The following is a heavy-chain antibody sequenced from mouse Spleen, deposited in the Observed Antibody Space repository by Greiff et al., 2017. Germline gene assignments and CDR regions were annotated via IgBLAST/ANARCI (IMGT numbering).Heavy chain of an antibody. CDR1: GYTFTSYW. D-gene: IGHD1-1*01. Sequence: VQLQQPGAELVMPGASVKLSCKASGYTFTSYWMHWVKQRPGQGLEWIGEIDPSDSYTNYNQKFKGKATLTVDKSSSTAYMQLSSLTSEDSAVYYCASFFYYGSSYVYWGQGTTLTVSS. CDR2: IDPSDSYT. V-gene: IGHV1-69*01. CDR3: ASFFYYGSSYVY. J-gene: IGHJ2*01.